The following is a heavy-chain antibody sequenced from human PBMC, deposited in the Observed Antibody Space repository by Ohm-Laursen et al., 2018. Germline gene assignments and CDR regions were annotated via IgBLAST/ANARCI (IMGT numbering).Heavy chain of an antibody. J-gene: IGHJ5*02. CDR1: GGSISSYY. Sequence: GTLSLTCTVSGGSISSYYWSWIWQPAGKGLEWIGRIYTSGSTNYNPSLKSRVTMSVDTSKNQFSLKLSSVTAADTAVYYCARTRQRSNWFDPWGQGTLVTVSS. CDR2: IYTSGST. V-gene: IGHV4-4*07. CDR3: ARTRQRSNWFDP.